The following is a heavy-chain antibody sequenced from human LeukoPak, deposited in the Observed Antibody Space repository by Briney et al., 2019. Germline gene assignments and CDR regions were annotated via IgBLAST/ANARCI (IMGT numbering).Heavy chain of an antibody. J-gene: IGHJ3*02. CDR1: GGSISSSSYY. CDR3: ATYSGTSWDAFDI. Sequence: PSETLSLTCTVSGGSISSSSYYWGWIRQPPGKGLEWIGSIYYSGSTYYNPSLKSRVTISVDTSKNQFYLKLSSVTATDTAVYYCATYSGTSWDAFDIWGQGTMVTVSS. V-gene: IGHV4-39*01. D-gene: IGHD1-26*01. CDR2: IYYSGST.